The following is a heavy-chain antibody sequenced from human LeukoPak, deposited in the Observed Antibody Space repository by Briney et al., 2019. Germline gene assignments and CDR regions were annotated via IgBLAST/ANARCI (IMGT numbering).Heavy chain of an antibody. CDR3: AKRPPPRHVLRYFDWLPPDY. V-gene: IGHV3-23*01. Sequence: GGSLRLSCAASGFTFSSYAMSWVRQAPGKGLEWVSAISGSGGSTYYADSVKGRFTISRDNSKNTLYLQMNSLRAEDTAVYYCAKRPPPRHVLRYFDWLPPDYWGQGTLVTVSS. CDR1: GFTFSSYA. CDR2: ISGSGGST. D-gene: IGHD3-9*01. J-gene: IGHJ4*02.